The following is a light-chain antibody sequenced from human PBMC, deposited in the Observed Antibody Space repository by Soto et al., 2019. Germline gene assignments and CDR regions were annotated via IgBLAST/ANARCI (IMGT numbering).Light chain of an antibody. V-gene: IGLV3-21*02. J-gene: IGLJ2*01. CDR1: NIGSKS. Sequence: SYELTQPPSVSVAPGQTARITCGGNNIGSKSVHWYQQKPRQAPVLVVYDDSDRPSGIPERFSGSNSGNTATLTISRVEAGDEDDYYCQVWDSSSDHPVFGGGTKLTVL. CDR2: DDS. CDR3: QVWDSSSDHPV.